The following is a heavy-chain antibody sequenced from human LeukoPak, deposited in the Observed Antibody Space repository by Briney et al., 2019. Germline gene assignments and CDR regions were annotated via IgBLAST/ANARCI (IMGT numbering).Heavy chain of an antibody. J-gene: IGHJ4*02. Sequence: SVKVSCKASGGTFSSYAISRVRQAPGQGLEWMGGIIPIFGTANYAQKFQGRVTITADESTSTAYMELSSLRSEDTAVYYCARDVYGGNSDDYWGQGTLVTVSS. CDR3: ARDVYGGNSDDY. CDR2: IIPIFGTA. CDR1: GGTFSSYA. D-gene: IGHD4-23*01. V-gene: IGHV1-69*13.